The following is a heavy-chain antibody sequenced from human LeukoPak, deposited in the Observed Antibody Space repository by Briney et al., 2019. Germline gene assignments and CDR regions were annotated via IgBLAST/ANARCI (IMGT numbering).Heavy chain of an antibody. Sequence: GGSLRLSCAASGFTFSSYAMSWVRQAPGKGLEWVSAISGSGGSTYYADSVKGRFTISRDNSKNTLYLQMNSLRAEDTAVYYCARGPDFSGYSYGYFDYWGQGTLVTVSS. CDR1: GFTFSSYA. CDR3: ARGPDFSGYSYGYFDY. V-gene: IGHV3-23*01. J-gene: IGHJ4*02. D-gene: IGHD5-18*01. CDR2: ISGSGGST.